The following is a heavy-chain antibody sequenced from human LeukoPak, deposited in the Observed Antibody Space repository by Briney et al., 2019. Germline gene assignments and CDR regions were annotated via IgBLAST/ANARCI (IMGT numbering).Heavy chain of an antibody. CDR2: INPSGGST. V-gene: IGHV1-46*01. CDR3: ARDPIAAAAAGDP. D-gene: IGHD6-13*01. CDR1: GYTFTSYY. Sequence: ASVKVSCKASGYTFTSYYMHWVRQAPGQGLGWVGIINPSGGSTSYAQKFQGRVTMTRDTSTSTVYMELSSLRSEDTAVYYCARDPIAAAAAGDPWGQGTLVTVSS. J-gene: IGHJ5*02.